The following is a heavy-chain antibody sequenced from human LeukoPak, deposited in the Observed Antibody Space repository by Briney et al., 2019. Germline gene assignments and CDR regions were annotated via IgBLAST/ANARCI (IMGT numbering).Heavy chain of an antibody. D-gene: IGHD2-2*01. CDR2: IYYSGST. Sequence: PSETLSLTCTVSGGSISSYYWSWIRQPPGKGLAWIGYIYYSGSTNYNPSLKRRVTISVDTSKYQFSLKLSSVTAADTAVYYCARSCSTSCGANGNWFDPWGQGTLVTVSS. CDR1: GGSISSYY. CDR3: ARSCSTSCGANGNWFDP. V-gene: IGHV4-59*01. J-gene: IGHJ5*02.